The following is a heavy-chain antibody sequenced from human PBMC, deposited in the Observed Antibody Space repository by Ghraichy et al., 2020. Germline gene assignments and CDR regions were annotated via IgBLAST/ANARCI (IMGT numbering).Heavy chain of an antibody. CDR3: AKTGPLYLDY. Sequence: GGSLRLSCVASGFTFSSNGMGWVRQAPGKGLEWVSAMGTSGTTTFYADSVQGRFTISRDDSKNTLFMQLNSLRADDTALYYCAKTGPLYLDYWGQGTLVTVSS. J-gene: IGHJ4*02. D-gene: IGHD1-1*01. V-gene: IGHV3-23*01. CDR2: MGTSGTTT. CDR1: GFTFSSNG.